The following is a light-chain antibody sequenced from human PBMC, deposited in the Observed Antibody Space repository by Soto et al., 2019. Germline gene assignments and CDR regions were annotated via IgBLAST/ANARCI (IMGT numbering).Light chain of an antibody. CDR3: QQYNNWPLT. Sequence: LTQSPATLSLSPGEKATLSCRASQSDSSNLARYQQNPGKAPRLLIYGASTRATGIPARFSGSGSGTEFTLTISSLQSEDFAVYYCQQYNNWPLTFGGGTKVDIK. J-gene: IGKJ4*01. V-gene: IGKV3-15*01. CDR1: QSDSSN. CDR2: GAS.